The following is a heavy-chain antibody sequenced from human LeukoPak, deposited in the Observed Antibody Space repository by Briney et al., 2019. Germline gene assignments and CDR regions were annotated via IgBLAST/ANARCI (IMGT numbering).Heavy chain of an antibody. CDR1: GFTFSSYG. CDR3: AKEGREDGDYPYGMDV. J-gene: IGHJ6*02. D-gene: IGHD4-17*01. Sequence: PGGSLRLSCAASGFTFSSYGMHWVRQAPGKGLEWVAVISYDGSNKYHADSVKGRFTISRDNSKNTLYLQMNSLRAEDTAVYYCAKEGREDGDYPYGMDVWGQGTTVTVSS. CDR2: ISYDGSNK. V-gene: IGHV3-30*18.